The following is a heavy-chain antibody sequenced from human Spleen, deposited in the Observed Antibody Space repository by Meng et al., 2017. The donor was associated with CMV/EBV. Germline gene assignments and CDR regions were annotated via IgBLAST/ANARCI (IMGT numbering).Heavy chain of an antibody. Sequence: GSISSTSYSWGWVRQPPGKGLEWIGSIFYSGSTYYNASLRSRVTMSINTSKNHFSLELSSVTAADTAMYYCTRSSGGYSYGLSSAYWGQGTVVTVSS. V-gene: IGHV4-39*07. D-gene: IGHD5-18*01. CDR3: TRSSGGYSYGLSSAY. J-gene: IGHJ4*02. CDR2: IFYSGST. CDR1: GSISSTSYS.